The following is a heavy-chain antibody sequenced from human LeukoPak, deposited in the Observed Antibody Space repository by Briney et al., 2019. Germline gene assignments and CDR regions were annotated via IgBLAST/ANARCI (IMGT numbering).Heavy chain of an antibody. D-gene: IGHD3-10*01. J-gene: IGHJ4*02. Sequence: SETLSLTCAVCGGSFSGYYWSWIRQPPGKGLEWIGEINHSGSTNYNPSLKSRVTISVDTSKNQFSLKLSSVTAADTAVYYCARVPITMVRGVIIKGYDYWGQGTLVTVSS. CDR1: GGSFSGYY. CDR3: ARVPITMVRGVIIKGYDY. CDR2: INHSGST. V-gene: IGHV4-34*01.